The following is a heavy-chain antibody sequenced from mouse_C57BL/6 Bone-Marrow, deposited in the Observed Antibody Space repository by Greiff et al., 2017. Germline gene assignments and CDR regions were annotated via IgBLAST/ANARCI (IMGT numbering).Heavy chain of an antibody. J-gene: IGHJ2*01. V-gene: IGHV1-80*01. CDR2: IYPGDGDT. Sequence: VQLQQSGAELVKPGASVKISCKVSGYAFSTYWMNWVKQRPGKGLEWIGQIYPGDGDTNYNGKFKGKATLTADKSSSSLTSADSAVYFCARNWDYFDYWGQGTTLTVSS. CDR3: ARNWDYFDY. CDR1: GYAFSTYW. D-gene: IGHD4-1*01.